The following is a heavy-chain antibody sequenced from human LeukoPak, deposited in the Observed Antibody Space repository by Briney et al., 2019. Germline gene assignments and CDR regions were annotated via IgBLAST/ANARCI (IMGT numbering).Heavy chain of an antibody. CDR3: AKYQNGFDI. CDR2: ISSSGGST. Sequence: GGSLRLSCAASGFTVSGTYMAWVRQAPGKGLDWVSDISSSGGSTSYADSVKGRFTISRDNSKNTLYLQMNSLRAADTAVYYCAKYQNGFDIWGQGTMVTVSS. J-gene: IGHJ3*02. D-gene: IGHD2-2*01. CDR1: GFTVSGTY. V-gene: IGHV3-23*01.